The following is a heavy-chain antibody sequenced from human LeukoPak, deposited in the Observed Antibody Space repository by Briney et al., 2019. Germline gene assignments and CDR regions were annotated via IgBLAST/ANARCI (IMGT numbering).Heavy chain of an antibody. CDR3: ANPGSGSYHSGYYFDY. D-gene: IGHD1-26*01. V-gene: IGHV3-23*01. CDR1: GFTFSSYA. CDR2: ISGSGGST. J-gene: IGHJ4*02. Sequence: SGGSLRLSCAASGFTFSSYAMSWVRQAPGKGLEWVSGISGSGGSTFYADSVKGRLTISRDNSNNMLYLQLNSLRAEDTAVYYCANPGSGSYHSGYYFDYWGQGTLVTVSS.